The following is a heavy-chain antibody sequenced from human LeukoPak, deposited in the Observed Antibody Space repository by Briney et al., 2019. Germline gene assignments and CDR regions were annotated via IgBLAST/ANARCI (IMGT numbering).Heavy chain of an antibody. V-gene: IGHV4-30-4*08. D-gene: IGHD1-26*01. CDR1: GGSISSGDYY. J-gene: IGHJ4*02. CDR3: ARGGSGSHYVGPFEY. CDR2: IYYSGST. Sequence: PSETLSLTCTVSGGSISSGDYYWSWIRQPPGKGLEWIGYIYYSGSTYYNPSLKSRVTISVDTSKNQFSLKLSSVTAADTAVYYCARGGSGSHYVGPFEYWGQGTLVTVSS.